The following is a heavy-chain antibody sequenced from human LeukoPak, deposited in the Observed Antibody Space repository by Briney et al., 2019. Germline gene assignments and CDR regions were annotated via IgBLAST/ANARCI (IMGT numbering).Heavy chain of an antibody. CDR3: ARQGMFEDFDWFPSDY. CDR1: GASISSSNYY. D-gene: IGHD3-9*01. V-gene: IGHV4-39*01. J-gene: IGHJ4*02. Sequence: SETLSLTCAVSGASISSSNYYWGWVRQSPGKGLEWIGNIYSSGNTYYNASLKSRVTISVDTSKNQFSLKLSSVTAADTAVYYCARQGMFEDFDWFPSDYWGQGTLVTVSS. CDR2: IYSSGNT.